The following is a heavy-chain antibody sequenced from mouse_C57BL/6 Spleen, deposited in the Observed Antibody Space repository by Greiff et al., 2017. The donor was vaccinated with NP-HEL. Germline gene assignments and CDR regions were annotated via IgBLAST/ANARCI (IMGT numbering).Heavy chain of an antibody. J-gene: IGHJ3*01. V-gene: IGHV1-54*01. D-gene: IGHD1-1*01. CDR2: INPGSGGT. Sequence: QVQLQQSGAELVRPGTSVKVSCKASGYAFTNYLIEWVKQRPGQGLEWIGVINPGSGGTNYNEKFKGKATLTADKSSSTAYMQLSSLTSEDSAVYFCARSGYYSSWFAYWGQGTLVTVSA. CDR1: GYAFTNYL. CDR3: ARSGYYSSWFAY.